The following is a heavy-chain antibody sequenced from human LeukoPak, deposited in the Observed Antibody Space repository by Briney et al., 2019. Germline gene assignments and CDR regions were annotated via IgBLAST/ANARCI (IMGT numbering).Heavy chain of an antibody. CDR3: AKAMRGYSGYDWYDY. CDR2: IWYGGSNK. D-gene: IGHD5-12*01. CDR1: GFTFSSYG. V-gene: IGHV3-30*02. Sequence: GGSLRLSCAASGFTFSSYGMHWVRQAPGKGLEWVAVIWYGGSNKYYADSVKGQFTISRDNSKNTLYLQMNSLRAEDTAVYYCAKAMRGYSGYDWYDYWGQGTLVTVSS. J-gene: IGHJ4*02.